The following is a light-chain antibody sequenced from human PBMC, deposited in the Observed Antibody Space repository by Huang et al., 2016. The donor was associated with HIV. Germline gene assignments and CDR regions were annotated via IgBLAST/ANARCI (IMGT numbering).Light chain of an antibody. CDR1: QSVSFN. Sequence: EIVMTQSPATLSVSPGERATLSCRASQSVSFNLAWYQQKSGQAPRLLIYGASTRATGIPARFSGSGSGTEFTLTISSLQSEDFAVYYCHQYNNWPPNTFGQGPSWRSN. J-gene: IGKJ2*01. CDR3: HQYNNWPPNT. V-gene: IGKV3-15*01. CDR2: GAS.